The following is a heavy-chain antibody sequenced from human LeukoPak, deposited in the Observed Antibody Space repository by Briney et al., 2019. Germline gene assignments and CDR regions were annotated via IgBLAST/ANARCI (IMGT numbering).Heavy chain of an antibody. D-gene: IGHD3-22*01. CDR2: INPNSGGT. CDR3: ARDRVYGYYYDSSGYSVYAFDI. Sequence: ASVKVSCKASGYTFTGYYMHWVRQAPGQGLEWMGRINPNSGGTNYVQKFQGRVTMTRDTSISTAYMELSRLRSDDTAVYYCARDRVYGYYYDSSGYSVYAFDIWGQGTMVTVSS. J-gene: IGHJ3*02. CDR1: GYTFTGYY. V-gene: IGHV1-2*06.